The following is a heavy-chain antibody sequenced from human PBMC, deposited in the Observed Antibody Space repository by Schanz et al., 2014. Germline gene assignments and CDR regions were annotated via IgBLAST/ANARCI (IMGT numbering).Heavy chain of an antibody. CDR2: LSYDGSNK. CDR1: GFTFSSYG. V-gene: IGHV3-30*18. D-gene: IGHD4-17*01. J-gene: IGHJ6*02. Sequence: QVQLVESGGGVVQPGRSLRLSCAASGFTFSSYGMHWVRQAPGKGLEWVAVLSYDGSNKYYADSVKGRFTISRDNSKNTIYMQMNSLRAEDTAVYYCAKDMTTVNTYYYYYYGMDVWGQGTTVTVSS. CDR3: AKDMTTVNTYYYYYYGMDV.